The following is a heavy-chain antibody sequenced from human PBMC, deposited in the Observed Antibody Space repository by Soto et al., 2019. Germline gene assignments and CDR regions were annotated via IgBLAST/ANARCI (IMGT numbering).Heavy chain of an antibody. V-gene: IGHV2-26*01. J-gene: IGHJ6*02. CDR2: IFSNEEK. CDR3: ALAGLKSDYGTDWFGMDV. CDR1: GFALNNVKMG. Sequence: VTLRESGPELVKPTETLTLTCTVSGFALNNVKMGVSWIRQTPGKAPEWLAHIFSNEEKFYTPSLKTRLHISRESSRGQVVLSMTNMDPVDTVTYFCALAGLKSDYGTDWFGMDVWGPGATVTVSS. D-gene: IGHD3-9*01.